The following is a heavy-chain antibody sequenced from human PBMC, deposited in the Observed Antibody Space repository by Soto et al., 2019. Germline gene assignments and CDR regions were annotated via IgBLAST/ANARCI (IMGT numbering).Heavy chain of an antibody. CDR2: LSSGGSYI. CDR3: ATTMRISPAMDV. Sequence: EVQLVESGGGLVKPGGSLRLSCAASGFTFSTYSTNWVRQAPGKGLEWVASLSSGGSYISHADSVKGRFTISRDNAKNSLSLQMHNLRAEDTAVYYCATTMRISPAMDVWGKGTTVTVSS. J-gene: IGHJ6*04. CDR1: GFTFSTYS. D-gene: IGHD2-2*01. V-gene: IGHV3-21*01.